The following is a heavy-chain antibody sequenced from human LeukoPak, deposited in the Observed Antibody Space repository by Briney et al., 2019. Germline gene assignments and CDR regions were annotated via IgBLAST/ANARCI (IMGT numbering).Heavy chain of an antibody. J-gene: IGHJ6*04. CDR1: GGTFGSYA. CDR3: ARSGGPYYDILTGYSTNHYYYGMDV. CDR2: IIPIFGTA. Sequence: SVKVSCKASGGTFGSYAISWVRQAPGQGLEWMGGIIPIFGTANYAQKFQGRVTITADESTSTAYMELSSLRSEDTAVYYCARSGGPYYDILTGYSTNHYYYGMDVWGKGTTVTVSS. D-gene: IGHD3-9*01. V-gene: IGHV1-69*01.